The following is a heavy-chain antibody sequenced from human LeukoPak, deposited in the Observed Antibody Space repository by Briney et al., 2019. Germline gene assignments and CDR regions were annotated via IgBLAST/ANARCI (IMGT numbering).Heavy chain of an antibody. CDR1: GYSFGGYY. V-gene: IGHV1-2*02. CDR2: INPNSANT. D-gene: IGHD3-22*01. CDR3: ARDGAYSLGLTWLCP. Sequence: ASAKVSCKTSGYSFGGYYIHWVRQAPGQGLEWMGGINPNSANTKYAQKFQGRVTMTRDTSTNTVFMELSSLRSEDPPVYSCARDGAYSLGLTWLCPWGQGNLVSVSS. J-gene: IGHJ5*02.